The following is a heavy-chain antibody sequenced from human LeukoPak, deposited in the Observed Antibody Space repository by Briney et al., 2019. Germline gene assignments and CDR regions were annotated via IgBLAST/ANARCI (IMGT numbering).Heavy chain of an antibody. CDR3: ARVVDSSHDY. Sequence: PGGSLRLFCAASGGTFSSYSMNWVRQAPGRGLEWVSSISSSSSYIYYADSVKGRFTISRDNAKNSLYLQMNSLRAEDTAVYYCARVVDSSHDYWGQGTLVTVSS. V-gene: IGHV3-21*01. J-gene: IGHJ4*02. CDR1: GGTFSSYS. D-gene: IGHD6-13*01. CDR2: ISSSSSYI.